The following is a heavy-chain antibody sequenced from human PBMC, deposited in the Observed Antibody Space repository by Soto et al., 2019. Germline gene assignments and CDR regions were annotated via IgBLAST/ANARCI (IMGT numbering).Heavy chain of an antibody. J-gene: IGHJ3*02. D-gene: IGHD3-22*01. CDR1: GYTFTSYG. CDR3: ARRYYYDSSGVAIDI. Sequence: ASVKVSCKASGYTFTSYGISWVRQAPGQGLEWMGWISAYNGNTNYAQKLQGRVTMTTDTSTSTAYMELRSLRSDDTAVYHCARRYYYDSSGVAIDIWGQGTMVTV. V-gene: IGHV1-18*01. CDR2: ISAYNGNT.